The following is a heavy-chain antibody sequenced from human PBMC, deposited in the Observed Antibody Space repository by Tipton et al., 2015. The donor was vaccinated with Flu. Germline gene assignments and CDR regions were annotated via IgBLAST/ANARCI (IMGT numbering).Heavy chain of an antibody. CDR3: ASGMEGDFDY. Sequence: TLSLTCTVSGGSISSGGYYWSWIRQHPGKGLEWIGYIYYSGSTYYNPSLKSRVTIPVDTSKNQFSLKLSSVTAADTAEYYCASGMEGDFDYWGQGTLVTVSS. V-gene: IGHV4-31*03. J-gene: IGHJ4*02. CDR1: GGSISSGGYY. CDR2: IYYSGST. D-gene: IGHD3-3*01.